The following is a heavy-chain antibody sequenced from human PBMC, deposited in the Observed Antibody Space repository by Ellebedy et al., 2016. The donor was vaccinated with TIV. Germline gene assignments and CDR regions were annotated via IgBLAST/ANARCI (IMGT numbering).Heavy chain of an antibody. J-gene: IGHJ4*02. D-gene: IGHD6-19*01. CDR2: IKGDGSVK. CDR3: EEPGIAVAAWRGY. CDR1: GFTFSNYW. Sequence: PGGSLRLSCVASGFTFSNYWMSWVRQAPGKGLEWVANIKGDGSVKDYVDSVKGRFTISRDNAKNSVYLQMNSPRAEDTAVYYCEEPGIAVAAWRGYWGQGTLVTVSS. V-gene: IGHV3-7*01.